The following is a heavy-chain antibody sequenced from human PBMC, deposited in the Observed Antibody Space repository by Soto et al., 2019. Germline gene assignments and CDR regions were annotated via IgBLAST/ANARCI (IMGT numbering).Heavy chain of an antibody. Sequence: PSETLSLNCTVSGGSISSGDYYWSWIRQPPGKGLEWIGYIYYSGSTYYNPSLKSRVTISVDTSKNQFSLKLSSVTAADTAVYYCARDYYDSSGYYLRDNWFDPWGQGTLVTVSS. V-gene: IGHV4-30-4*01. CDR3: ARDYYDSSGYYLRDNWFDP. D-gene: IGHD3-22*01. J-gene: IGHJ5*02. CDR1: GGSISSGDYY. CDR2: IYYSGST.